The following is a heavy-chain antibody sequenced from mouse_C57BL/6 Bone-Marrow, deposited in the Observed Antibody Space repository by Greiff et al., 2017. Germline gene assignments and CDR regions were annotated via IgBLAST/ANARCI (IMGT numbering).Heavy chain of an antibody. V-gene: IGHV1-18*01. Sequence: EVQLQQSGPELVKPGASVKIPCKASGYTFPDYNMDWVKQSHGKSLEWIGDINPNNGGTIYNQKFKGKATLTVDKSSSTASMELRSLTSEDTAVYYCARGDGSSYYFDYWGQGTTLTVSS. J-gene: IGHJ2*01. D-gene: IGHD1-1*01. CDR1: GYTFPDYN. CDR2: INPNNGGT. CDR3: ARGDGSSYYFDY.